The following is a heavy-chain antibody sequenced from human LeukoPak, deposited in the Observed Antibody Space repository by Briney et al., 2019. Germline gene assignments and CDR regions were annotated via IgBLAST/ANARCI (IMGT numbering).Heavy chain of an antibody. CDR3: AKGRYFDWFPPSYFDY. D-gene: IGHD3-9*01. J-gene: IGHJ4*02. CDR1: GFTVSSNY. Sequence: PGGSLRLSCAASGFTVSSNYMSWVRQAPGKGLEWVSVIYSGGSTYYADSVKGRFTISRDNSKNTLYLQMNSLRAEDTAVYYCAKGRYFDWFPPSYFDYWGQGTLVTVSS. V-gene: IGHV3-66*02. CDR2: IYSGGST.